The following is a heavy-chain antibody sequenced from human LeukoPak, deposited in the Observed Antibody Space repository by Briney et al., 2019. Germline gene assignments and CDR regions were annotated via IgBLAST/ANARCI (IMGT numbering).Heavy chain of an antibody. CDR2: INQHGGDK. CDR1: GFTFSTYW. J-gene: IGHJ3*02. Sequence: PGGSLRLSCAASGFTFSTYWMSWVRQAPGKGLEWVANINQHGGDKNYLDSVKGRFPISRDNAQTSLYLQMNSLRAEDTAVYYCASVPLRGDAFDIWGQGTMVTVSS. V-gene: IGHV3-7*01. CDR3: ASVPLRGDAFDI. D-gene: IGHD3-16*01.